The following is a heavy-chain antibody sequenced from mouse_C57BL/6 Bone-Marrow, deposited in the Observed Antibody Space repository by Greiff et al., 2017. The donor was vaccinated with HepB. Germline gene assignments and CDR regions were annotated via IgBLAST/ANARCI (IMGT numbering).Heavy chain of an antibody. V-gene: IGHV1-50*01. CDR1: GYTFTSYW. Sequence: QVQLQQPGAELLKPGASVKLSCKASGYTFTSYWMQWVKQRPGQGLEWIGEIDPSDSYTNYNQKFKGKATLTVDTSSSTAYMQLSSLTSEDSAVYYCARAYYGYDRLAYWGQGTLVTVSA. CDR2: IDPSDSYT. J-gene: IGHJ3*01. CDR3: ARAYYGYDRLAY. D-gene: IGHD2-9*01.